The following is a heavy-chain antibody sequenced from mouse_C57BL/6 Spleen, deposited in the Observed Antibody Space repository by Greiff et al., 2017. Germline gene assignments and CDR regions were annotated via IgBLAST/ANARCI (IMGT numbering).Heavy chain of an antibody. V-gene: IGHV1-72*01. CDR1: GYTFTSYW. Sequence: QVQLQQPGAELVKPGASVKLSCKASGYTFTSYWMHWVKQRPGRGLEWIGRIDPNSGGTKYNEKFKSKATLTVDKPSSTAYMQLSSLTSEDSAVYYCASYGSSYPYWYFDVWGTGTTVTVSS. CDR3: ASYGSSYPYWYFDV. D-gene: IGHD1-1*01. J-gene: IGHJ1*03. CDR2: IDPNSGGT.